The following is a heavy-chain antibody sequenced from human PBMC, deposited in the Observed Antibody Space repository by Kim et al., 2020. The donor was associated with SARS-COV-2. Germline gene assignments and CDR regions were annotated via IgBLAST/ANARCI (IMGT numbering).Heavy chain of an antibody. Sequence: SETLSLTCAVYGGSFSGYYWSWIRQPPGKGLEWIGEINHSGSTNYNPSLKSRVTISVDTSKNQFSLKLSSVTAADTAVYYCAATVATIPVDAFDIWGQGTMVTVSS. J-gene: IGHJ3*02. D-gene: IGHD5-12*01. V-gene: IGHV4-34*01. CDR1: GGSFSGYY. CDR2: INHSGST. CDR3: AATVATIPVDAFDI.